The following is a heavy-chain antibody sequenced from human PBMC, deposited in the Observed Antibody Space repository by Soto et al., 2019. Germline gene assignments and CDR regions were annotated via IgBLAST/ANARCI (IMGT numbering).Heavy chain of an antibody. CDR1: GFTFNTYT. D-gene: IGHD2-2*01. J-gene: IGHJ4*02. Sequence: PGGSLRLSCAASGFTFNTYTMNWVRQAPGKGLEWVSYISSSSGTKYYADSVKGRFTISRDNAKNSLYLQMNSLRAEDTAVYYCARDREYQPLPDYWGQGTLVTVLL. CDR3: ARDREYQPLPDY. CDR2: ISSSSGTK. V-gene: IGHV3-48*01.